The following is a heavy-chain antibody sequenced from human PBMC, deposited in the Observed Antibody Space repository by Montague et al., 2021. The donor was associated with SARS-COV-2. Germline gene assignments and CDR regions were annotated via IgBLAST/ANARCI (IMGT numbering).Heavy chain of an antibody. D-gene: IGHD1-26*01. CDR3: ARDGTAGDWFDP. V-gene: IGHV4-31*03. CDR1: GGSIRSENYY. CDR2: IHYSGST. Sequence: TLSLTCTVSGGSIRSENYYWSWIRQHPGKGLEWIGYIHYSGSTDYNPSLNSRVSISVDTSKNQFSLKVRSVTAAATAVYFCARDGTAGDWFDPWGQGTLVAVSS. J-gene: IGHJ5*02.